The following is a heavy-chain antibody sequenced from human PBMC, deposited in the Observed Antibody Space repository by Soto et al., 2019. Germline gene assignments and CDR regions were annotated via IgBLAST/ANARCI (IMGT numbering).Heavy chain of an antibody. Sequence: QVQLVESGGGVVQPGRSLRLSCAASGFTFSSYGMHWVRQAPGKGLEWVAVIWYDGSNKYYADPVKGRFTISRDNSKNTLYLQMNSLRAEDTAVYYCARERVRQDDYWGQGTLVTVSS. V-gene: IGHV3-33*01. D-gene: IGHD1-1*01. J-gene: IGHJ4*02. CDR1: GFTFSSYG. CDR3: ARERVRQDDY. CDR2: IWYDGSNK.